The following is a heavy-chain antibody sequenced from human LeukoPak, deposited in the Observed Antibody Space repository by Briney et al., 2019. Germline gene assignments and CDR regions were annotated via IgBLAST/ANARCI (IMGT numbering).Heavy chain of an antibody. V-gene: IGHV1-46*01. CDR1: GYIFTSYN. Sequence: GASVKVSCKASGYIFTSYNMYWVRQAPGQGLEWMGIINSSGGSTNYAQKFQGRVTMTRDTSTSTVYMELSSLRSEDTAVYYCAGLWFGELPNYWGQGTLVTVSS. D-gene: IGHD3-10*01. J-gene: IGHJ4*02. CDR3: AGLWFGELPNY. CDR2: INSSGGST.